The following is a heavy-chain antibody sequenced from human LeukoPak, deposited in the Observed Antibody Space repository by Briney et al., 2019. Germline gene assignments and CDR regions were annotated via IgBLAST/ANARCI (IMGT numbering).Heavy chain of an antibody. CDR1: GFTFTAYL. D-gene: IGHD3-22*01. CDR2: MSSDGNAM. CDR3: VRESEYYFDHSASFDY. V-gene: IGHV3-30-3*01. Sequence: GGSLRLSCAASGFTFTAYLIHWVRQAPGKGLEWVAVMSSDGNAMFYADSVKGRFTISRDNSKNTLYLQMNSLRAEDAAVYYCVRESEYYFDHSASFDYWGQGTLVTVSS. J-gene: IGHJ4*02.